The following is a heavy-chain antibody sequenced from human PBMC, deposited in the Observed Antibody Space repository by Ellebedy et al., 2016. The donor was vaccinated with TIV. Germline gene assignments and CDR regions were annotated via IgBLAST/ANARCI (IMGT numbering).Heavy chain of an antibody. CDR2: ISGSDHYR. J-gene: IGHJ4*02. V-gene: IGHV3-21*01. CDR1: GFPFNNFS. Sequence: GESLKISCAASGFPFNNFSMNWVRQAPGKGLEWVASISGSDHYRSYTDSVKGRFTISRDNARNCLFLQMDSLRAEDTAVYFCARDRGERGLLSFFDLWGQGTAVTVSS. D-gene: IGHD2/OR15-2a*01. CDR3: ARDRGERGLLSFFDL.